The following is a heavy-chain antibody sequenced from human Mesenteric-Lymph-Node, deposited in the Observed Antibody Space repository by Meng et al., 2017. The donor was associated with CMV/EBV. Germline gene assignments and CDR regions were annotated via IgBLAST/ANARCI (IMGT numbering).Heavy chain of an antibody. D-gene: IGHD3-10*01. CDR1: GFTFSSYA. CDR2: MHPDYK. V-gene: IGHV3-30*02. Sequence: GGSLRLSCAASGFTFSSYAMVWVRQAPGKGLEWVAHMHPDYKYYADSVKGRFTISRDNSKNTLSLQMNSLRAEDTALYYCAKRREMGRGVQYYYDMDVWGQGTTVTVSS. J-gene: IGHJ6*02. CDR3: AKRREMGRGVQYYYDMDV.